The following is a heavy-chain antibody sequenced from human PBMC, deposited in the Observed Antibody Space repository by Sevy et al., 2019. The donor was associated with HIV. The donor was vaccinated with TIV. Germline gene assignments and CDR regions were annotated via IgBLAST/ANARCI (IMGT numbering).Heavy chain of an antibody. V-gene: IGHV4-30-4*01. D-gene: IGHD6-19*01. CDR3: VRSIAVAGTFAFDN. CDR2: IFYSGST. Sequence: SETLSLTCTVSGGSINSGDYYWNWIRQSPGKGLEWIGYIFYSGSTYYNPSLKSRVAISLDKSKNQFSVKLTSVKGADTAVYYCVRSIAVAGTFAFDNWGQGALVTVSS. J-gene: IGHJ4*02. CDR1: GGSINSGDYY.